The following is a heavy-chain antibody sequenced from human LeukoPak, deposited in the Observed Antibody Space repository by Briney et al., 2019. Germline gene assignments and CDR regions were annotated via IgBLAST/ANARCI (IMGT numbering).Heavy chain of an antibody. D-gene: IGHD2-15*01. CDR2: IIPIFGTA. Sequence: ASVKVSCKASGGTFSSYAINWVRQAPGQGLEWMGGIIPIFGTANYAQKFQGRVTITADESTSTAYMELSSLRSEDTAVYYCARNGGYCSGGSCYGRDYYYYYGMDVWGQGTTVTVSS. CDR1: GGTFSSYA. V-gene: IGHV1-69*13. CDR3: ARNGGYCSGGSCYGRDYYYYYGMDV. J-gene: IGHJ6*02.